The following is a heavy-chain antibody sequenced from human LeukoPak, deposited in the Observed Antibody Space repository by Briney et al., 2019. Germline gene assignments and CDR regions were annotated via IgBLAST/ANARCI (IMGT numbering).Heavy chain of an antibody. CDR1: GGSISSRSYY. CDR3: ARVPRDYDILTGSNWFDP. CDR2: IYYSGST. D-gene: IGHD3-9*01. Sequence: SETLSLTCTVSGGSISSRSYYWGWIRQPPGKGLEWIGSIYYSGSTYYNPSLKSRVTISVDTCKNQFSLKLSSVTAADTAVYYCARVPRDYDILTGSNWFDPWGQGTLVTVSS. J-gene: IGHJ5*02. V-gene: IGHV4-39*01.